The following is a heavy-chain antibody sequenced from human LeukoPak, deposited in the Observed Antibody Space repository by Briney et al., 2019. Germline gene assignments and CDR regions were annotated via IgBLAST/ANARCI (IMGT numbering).Heavy chain of an antibody. J-gene: IGHJ4*02. D-gene: IGHD4-17*01. CDR2: ISSSNSYI. V-gene: IGHV3-21*01. CDR3: ARDSNYGDPMDY. Sequence: GGSLRLSCAASGFTFSIHNMNWVRQAPGKGLEWVSFISSSNSYIYYADSVKGRFTISRDNAKNSLYLQMNSLRAEDTAVYYCARDSNYGDPMDYWGQGTLVTVSS. CDR1: GFTFSIHN.